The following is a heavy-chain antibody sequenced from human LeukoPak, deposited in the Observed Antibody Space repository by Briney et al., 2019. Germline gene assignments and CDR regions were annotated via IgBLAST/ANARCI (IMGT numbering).Heavy chain of an antibody. CDR3: TTDSLSIPAPGTADY. Sequence: GGSLRLSCAASGFTFINAWMTWVRQAPGKGLEWVGRIKSKADGGTADYAAPVKGRFTISRDDSKNTLYLQMNSLKTEDTAVYFCTTDSLSIPAPGTADYWGQGTLVTASS. D-gene: IGHD6-13*01. CDR2: IKSKADGGTA. V-gene: IGHV3-15*01. J-gene: IGHJ4*02. CDR1: GFTFINAW.